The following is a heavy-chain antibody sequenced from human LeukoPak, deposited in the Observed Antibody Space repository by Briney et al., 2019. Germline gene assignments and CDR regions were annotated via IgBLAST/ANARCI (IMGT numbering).Heavy chain of an antibody. Sequence: ASVKVSCKASGGTFSSYAISWVRQAPGQGLEWMGRITPILGIENYAQKFQDRVTITADKSTSTADMELSSLRSEDTAVYYCARDRDGYNPGLEYWGQGTLVTVSS. D-gene: IGHD5-24*01. CDR3: ARDRDGYNPGLEY. J-gene: IGHJ4*02. CDR1: GGTFSSYA. CDR2: ITPILGIE. V-gene: IGHV1-69*04.